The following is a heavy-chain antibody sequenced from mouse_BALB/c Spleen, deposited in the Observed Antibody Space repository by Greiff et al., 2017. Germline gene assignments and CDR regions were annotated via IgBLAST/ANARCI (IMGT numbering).Heavy chain of an antibody. CDR1: GFTFSSYG. Sequence: EVMLVESGGGLVQPGGSLKLSCAASGFTFSSYGMSWVRQTPDKRLELVATINSNGGSTYYPDSVKGRFTISRDNAKNTLYLQMSSLKSEDTAMYYCGYDGYYHYAMDYWGQGTSVTVSS. CDR3: GYDGYYHYAMDY. V-gene: IGHV5-6-3*01. CDR2: INSNGGST. D-gene: IGHD2-3*01. J-gene: IGHJ4*01.